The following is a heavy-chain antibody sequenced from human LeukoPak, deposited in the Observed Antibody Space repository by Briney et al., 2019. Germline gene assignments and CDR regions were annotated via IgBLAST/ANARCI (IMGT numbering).Heavy chain of an antibody. V-gene: IGHV3-30*02. CDR3: AKDLYGSGSYQIRLFDY. CDR1: GFTFSSYV. CDR2: IRYDGSNK. J-gene: IGHJ4*02. Sequence: GGSLRLSRAASGFTFSSYVMHWVGQAPGKGLEWVAFIRYDGSNKFYTDSVKGRFTISRDNSKNTLYLQMNSLRAEDTAVYYCAKDLYGSGSYQIRLFDYWGQGTLVTVSS. D-gene: IGHD3-10*01.